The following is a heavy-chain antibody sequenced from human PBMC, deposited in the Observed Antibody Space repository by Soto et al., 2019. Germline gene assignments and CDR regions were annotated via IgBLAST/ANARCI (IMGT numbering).Heavy chain of an antibody. J-gene: IGHJ4*02. V-gene: IGHV1-46*03. CDR2: INPSGGST. Sequence: ASVKVSCKASGYTFTSYYMHWVRQAPGQGLEWMGIINPSGGSTSYAQKFQGRVTMTRDTSTSTVYMELSSLRSEDTAVYYCARPRGITGTTDRYFDYWGQGTLVTVSS. D-gene: IGHD1-20*01. CDR1: GYTFTSYY. CDR3: ARPRGITGTTDRYFDY.